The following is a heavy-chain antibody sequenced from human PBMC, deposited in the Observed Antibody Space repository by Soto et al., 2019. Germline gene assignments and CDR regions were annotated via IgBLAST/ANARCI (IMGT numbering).Heavy chain of an antibody. D-gene: IGHD4-4*01. CDR1: GDSVSNNRDA. J-gene: IGHJ4*02. Sequence: QVELQQSGPGLVQPSQTLSLTCAVSGDSVSNNRDAWNWIRQTPSRGLEWLGRTYYRSGWFYHYAESMQGRITITVDTSKNHFSIQLISATPEDTAVYYCARDPPYSASILDYWGQGSLVTVSS. CDR2: TYYRSGWFY. V-gene: IGHV6-1*01. CDR3: ARDPPYSASILDY.